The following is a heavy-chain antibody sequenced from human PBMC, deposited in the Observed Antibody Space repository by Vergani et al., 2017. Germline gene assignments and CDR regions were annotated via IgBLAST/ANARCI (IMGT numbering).Heavy chain of an antibody. D-gene: IGHD1-1*01. J-gene: IGHJ5*02. CDR2: IWYDGSNK. V-gene: IGHV3-33*01. Sequence: QVQLVESEGGVVQPGRSLTLSCVASGFTFSSHGMHWVRQAPGKGLEWVAVIWYDGSNKYYGDSVKGRFTISRYNSKNKLYLQMNSLRVEDTAVYYCARWGNEKRLDAWGKGTMVTVSS. CDR1: GFTFSSHG. CDR3: ARWGNEKRLDA.